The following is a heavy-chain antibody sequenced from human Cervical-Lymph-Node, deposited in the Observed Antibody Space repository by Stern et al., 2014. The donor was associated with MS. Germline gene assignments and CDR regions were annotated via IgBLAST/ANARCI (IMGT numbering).Heavy chain of an antibody. CDR3: ARSSCSGGSCYPAHNWFDP. D-gene: IGHD2-15*01. J-gene: IGHJ5*02. V-gene: IGHV5-51*01. CDR2: IDPGDSDS. CDR1: GYSFTSYW. Sequence: EVQLVESGAEVEKPGESLKISCKGSGYSFTSYWIGWGRQMPGKGLEWMGIIDPGDSDSRYSPSFQGQVTISADKSISPAYLQWSSLKASDTAMYYCARSSCSGGSCYPAHNWFDPWGQGTLVTVSS.